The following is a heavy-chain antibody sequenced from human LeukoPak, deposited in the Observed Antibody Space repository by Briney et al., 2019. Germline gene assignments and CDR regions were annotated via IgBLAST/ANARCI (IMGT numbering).Heavy chain of an antibody. CDR2: ISYDGSNA. V-gene: IGHV3-30*03. Sequence: GGSLRLSCAASGFTFSNYVIHWVRQAPGKGLEWVAVISYDGSNAFPADSVKGRFTISRDNSKNTVYLQMNSLRSEDTAIYYCARDRAQDDAFDVWGQGTMVTVSS. J-gene: IGHJ3*01. CDR3: ARDRAQDDAFDV. CDR1: GFTFSNYV.